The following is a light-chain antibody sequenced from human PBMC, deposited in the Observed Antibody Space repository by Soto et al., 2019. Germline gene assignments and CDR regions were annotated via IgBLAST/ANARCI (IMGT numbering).Light chain of an antibody. V-gene: IGKV3-20*01. CDR2: GTS. Sequence: EIVLTQSPGILSLSPGARATLSCRASQTVAYTSLAWYQQRPGQAPRLLIYGTSTRATGTPDRFIGSGSSTAFTLTISRLEPEDFAVYYCQQYVTTPRTFGQGTKVE. CDR1: QTVAYTS. J-gene: IGKJ1*01. CDR3: QQYVTTPRT.